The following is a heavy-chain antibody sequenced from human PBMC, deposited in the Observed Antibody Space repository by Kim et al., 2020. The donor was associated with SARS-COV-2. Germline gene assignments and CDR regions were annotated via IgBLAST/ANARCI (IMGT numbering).Heavy chain of an antibody. CDR1: GFTFSSYA. CDR2: ISGSGGST. Sequence: GGSLRLSCAASGFTFSSYAMSWVRQAPGKGLEWVSAISGSGGSTYYADSVKGRFTISRDNSKNTLYLQMNSLRAEDTTVYYCAKDLLTWIQLWFDSSWYFDLWGRGTLVTVSS. J-gene: IGHJ2*01. CDR3: AKDLLTWIQLWFDSSWYFDL. V-gene: IGHV3-23*01. D-gene: IGHD5-18*01.